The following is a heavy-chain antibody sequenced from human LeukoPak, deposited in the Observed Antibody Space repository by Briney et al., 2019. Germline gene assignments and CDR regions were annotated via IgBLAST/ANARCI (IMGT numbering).Heavy chain of an antibody. CDR3: AVTLKGYCSSTSCYPPNHLVDV. D-gene: IGHD2-2*01. CDR2: ISSSGSTI. CDR1: GFTFSDYY. J-gene: IGHJ6*02. V-gene: IGHV3-11*01. Sequence: SGGSLRLSRAASGFTFSDYYMSWIRQAPGKGLEWVSYISSSGSTIYYADSVKGRFTISRDNAKNSLYLQMNSLRAEDTAVYYCAVTLKGYCSSTSCYPPNHLVDVWGQGTTVTVSS.